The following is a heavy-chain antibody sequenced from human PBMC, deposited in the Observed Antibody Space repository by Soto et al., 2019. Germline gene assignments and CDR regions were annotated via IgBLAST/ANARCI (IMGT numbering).Heavy chain of an antibody. D-gene: IGHD3-10*01. CDR3: AHRQFRQPLWFGQSYFDY. Sequence: QITLKESGPTLVKPTQTLTLTCTFSGFSLSTSGVGVGWIRQPPGKALEWLALIYWDDDKRYSPSLKSRLTITKDTSKNQVVLTLNNMDPVDTATYYCAHRQFRQPLWFGQSYFDYWGQGTLVTVSS. J-gene: IGHJ4*02. CDR1: GFSLSTSGVG. CDR2: IYWDDDK. V-gene: IGHV2-5*02.